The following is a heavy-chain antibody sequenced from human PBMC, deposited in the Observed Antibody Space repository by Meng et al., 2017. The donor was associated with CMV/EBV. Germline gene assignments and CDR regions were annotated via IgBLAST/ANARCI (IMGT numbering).Heavy chain of an antibody. CDR1: GFTFSSYA. CDR3: AREGVGAPPLFDD. V-gene: IGHV3-30-3*01. J-gene: IGHJ4*02. Sequence: QVQLVESGXGVVQPGRSLRRACAASGFTFSSYAMHWVRQAPGKGLEWVAVISYDGSNKYYADSVKGRFTISRDNSKNTLYLQMNSLRAEDTAVYYCAREGVGAPPLFDDWGQGTLVTVSS. D-gene: IGHD1-26*01. CDR2: ISYDGSNK.